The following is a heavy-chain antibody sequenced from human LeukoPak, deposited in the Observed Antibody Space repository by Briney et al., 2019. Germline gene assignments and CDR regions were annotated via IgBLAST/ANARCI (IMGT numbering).Heavy chain of an antibody. J-gene: IGHJ4*02. CDR3: AKGTYSTVAIYYFDY. V-gene: IGHV3-53*01. Sequence: GGSLRLSCAASGLTVSSNYMSWVRQAPGKGLEWVSVIYSGGSTYYADSVKGRFTISRDHSKNTLYLQMNSLRAEDTAVYYCAKGTYSTVAIYYFDYWGQGTLVTVSS. D-gene: IGHD5-12*01. CDR2: IYSGGST. CDR1: GLTVSSNY.